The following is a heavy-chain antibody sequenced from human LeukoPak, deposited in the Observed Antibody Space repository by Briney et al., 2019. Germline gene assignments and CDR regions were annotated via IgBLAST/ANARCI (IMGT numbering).Heavy chain of an antibody. CDR3: ATPGDSSGYYSGWFDP. D-gene: IGHD3-22*01. Sequence: GGSLRLSCAAFGFTFSSYAMSWVRQAPGKGLEWVSAISGSGGSTYYADSVKGRFTISRDNSKNTLYLQMNSLRAEDTAVYYCATPGDSSGYYSGWFDPWGQGTLVTVSS. V-gene: IGHV3-23*01. J-gene: IGHJ5*02. CDR2: ISGSGGST. CDR1: GFTFSSYA.